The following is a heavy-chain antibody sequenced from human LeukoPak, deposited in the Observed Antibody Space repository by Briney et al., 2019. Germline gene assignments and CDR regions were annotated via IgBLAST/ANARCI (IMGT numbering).Heavy chain of an antibody. V-gene: IGHV3-23*01. CDR1: GFTFSTYA. Sequence: PGGSLRLSCAASGFTFSTYAMTWVRQAPGKGVEWVAGISTSGDRTYYADSVKGRFTISRDNSKNTLYLQMNSLRAEDTAEYYCARSAVGTSCCTAVDYWGQGTLVTVSS. CDR2: ISTSGDRT. CDR3: ARSAVGTSCCTAVDY. D-gene: IGHD1-26*01. J-gene: IGHJ4*02.